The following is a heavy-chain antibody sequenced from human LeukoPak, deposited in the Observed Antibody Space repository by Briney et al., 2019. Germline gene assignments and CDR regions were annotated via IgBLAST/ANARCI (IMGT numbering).Heavy chain of an antibody. Sequence: GASVKVSCKAAGYTFTGYYMFWVRQAPGQGLEWVGRINPNSGGTHYAEKFQGRVTMTRDTSISTAYMELSRLRSDDTAVYYCARGYCSGGSCYSVENWFDPWGQGTLVTVSS. D-gene: IGHD2-15*01. J-gene: IGHJ5*02. CDR1: GYTFTGYY. V-gene: IGHV1-2*06. CDR3: ARGYCSGGSCYSVENWFDP. CDR2: INPNSGGT.